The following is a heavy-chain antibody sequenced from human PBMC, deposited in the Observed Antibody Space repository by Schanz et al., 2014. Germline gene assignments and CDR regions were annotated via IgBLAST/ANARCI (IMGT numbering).Heavy chain of an antibody. Sequence: QVQLVQSGAEVKKPGSSVKVSCKASGDTFRSYTINWVRHAPGQGLEWMGRIIPITGITNYAQKFQGRVTFTADKSTSTALLEVNSLSSEDTAVYYCARTGYDPSLTHWGQGTLVTVSS. D-gene: IGHD5-12*01. J-gene: IGHJ4*02. CDR3: ARTGYDPSLTH. V-gene: IGHV1-69*02. CDR1: GDTFRSYT. CDR2: IIPITGIT.